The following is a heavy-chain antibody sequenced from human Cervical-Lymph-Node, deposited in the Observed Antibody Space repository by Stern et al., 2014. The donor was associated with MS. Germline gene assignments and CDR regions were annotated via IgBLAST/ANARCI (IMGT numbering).Heavy chain of an antibody. CDR3: ARRDYYDTSTYYDDAFDI. J-gene: IGHJ3*02. V-gene: IGHV4-59*01. CDR1: GGSISTYY. D-gene: IGHD3-22*01. CDR2: ISYSGYT. Sequence: VQLVQSGPGLVKASETLSLTCTVSGGSISTYYWTWIRQPPGKGLEWIGEISYSGYTNYNPSLKSRVTLSVDTSKNQFSLKLSSVTAADTAVYYCARRDYYDTSTYYDDAFDIWGQGTMVTVSS.